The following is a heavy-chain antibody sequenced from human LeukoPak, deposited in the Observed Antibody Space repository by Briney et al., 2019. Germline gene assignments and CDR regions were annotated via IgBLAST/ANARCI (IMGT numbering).Heavy chain of an antibody. D-gene: IGHD2/OR15-2a*01. CDR3: ASHTALAVALVQPTVSFDY. CDR2: SYPDDSDT. V-gene: IGHV5-51*01. Sequence: GESLKISRTGSHRNNMSDAIGRLRQMPGKGMEWMGISYPDDSDTRYSQSFQGQVTISADKSINTAYLQWSSLKASEPAIYQCASHTALAVALVQPTVSFDYWGQGTLVTVSS. CDR1: HRNNMSDA. J-gene: IGHJ4*02.